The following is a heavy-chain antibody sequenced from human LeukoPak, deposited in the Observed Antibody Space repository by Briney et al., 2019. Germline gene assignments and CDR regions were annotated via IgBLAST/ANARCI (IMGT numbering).Heavy chain of an antibody. CDR1: GFTFSSYA. J-gene: IGHJ6*03. V-gene: IGHV3-23*01. D-gene: IGHD2-2*01. CDR2: ISGSGGST. CDR3: ATNGPIGYCSSTSCYYYYYYMDV. Sequence: GGSLRLSCAASGFTFSSYAMSWVRQAPGKGLEWVSAISGSGGSTYYADSVKGRFTISRDNSKNTLYLQMNSLRAEDTAVYYSATNGPIGYCSSTSCYYYYYYMDVWGKGTTVTVSS.